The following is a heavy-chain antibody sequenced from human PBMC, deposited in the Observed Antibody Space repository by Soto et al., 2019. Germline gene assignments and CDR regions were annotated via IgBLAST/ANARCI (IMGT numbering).Heavy chain of an antibody. CDR2: ISGYGDNT. J-gene: IGHJ4*02. CDR3: ARRRSGGYYPHDF. CDR1: AFTFNTYA. D-gene: IGHD2-15*01. Sequence: PGGSLRLSCAASAFTFNTYAMSWVRQAPGKGLEWVSTISGYGDNTYYADSVKGRFSISTDNSKNTLYLQMNSLRAEDTAVYYCARRRSGGYYPHDFWGQGTLVTVSS. V-gene: IGHV3-23*01.